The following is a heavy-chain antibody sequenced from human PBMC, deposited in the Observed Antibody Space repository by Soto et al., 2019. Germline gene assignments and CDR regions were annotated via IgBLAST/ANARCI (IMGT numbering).Heavy chain of an antibody. D-gene: IGHD2-2*01. CDR1: GFTFTNYA. Sequence: PGGSLRLSCSASGFTFTNYAIHWIRQAPGKGLEYVSAISSTGGSTYYADSVKGRFTISRDDSKNTVYLQMSSLRSEDSAVYYCVARYRSSTTCYQVDYWGQGTLVTVSS. V-gene: IGHV3-64D*06. CDR2: ISSTGGST. J-gene: IGHJ4*02. CDR3: VARYRSSTTCYQVDY.